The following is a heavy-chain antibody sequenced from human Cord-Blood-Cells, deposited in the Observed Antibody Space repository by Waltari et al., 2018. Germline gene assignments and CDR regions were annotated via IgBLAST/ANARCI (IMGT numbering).Heavy chain of an antibody. CDR1: GYTFTGYY. J-gene: IGHJ3*02. V-gene: IGHV1-2*02. D-gene: IGHD3-10*01. CDR3: ARDRYYYGSGRRDAFDI. CDR2: SNPNSGGT. Sequence: QVQLVQSGAEVKKPGASVKVSCKASGYTFTGYYMHWVRQAPGQGLEWMGWSNPNSGGTNYAQNFQGRVTMTRDTSISTAYMELSRLRSDDTAVYYCARDRYYYGSGRRDAFDIWGQGTMVTVSS.